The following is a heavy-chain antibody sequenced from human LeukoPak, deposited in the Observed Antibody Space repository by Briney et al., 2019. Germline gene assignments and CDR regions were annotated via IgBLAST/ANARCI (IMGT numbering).Heavy chain of an antibody. Sequence: GASVKVSCKASGYTFTSYYMHWVRLAPGQGLEWMGIINPSGGSTSYAQKFQGRVTMTRDTSTSTVYMELSSLRSEDTAVYYCASGIAVAGIDYWGQGTLVTVSS. D-gene: IGHD6-19*01. J-gene: IGHJ4*02. CDR3: ASGIAVAGIDY. V-gene: IGHV1-46*01. CDR1: GYTFTSYY. CDR2: INPSGGST.